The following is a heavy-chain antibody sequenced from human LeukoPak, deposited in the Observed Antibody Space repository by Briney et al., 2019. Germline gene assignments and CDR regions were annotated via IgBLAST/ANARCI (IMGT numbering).Heavy chain of an antibody. CDR3: ARDRDDSLDF. J-gene: IGHJ4*02. D-gene: IGHD3-9*01. V-gene: IGHV1-2*02. CDR2: INPNSGGT. Sequence: ASVKVSCKASGYTFSAYYMHWVRQAPGQGLEWMGWINPNSGGTNYAQKFQGRVTLTSDTSISTVFMDLSRLTSDDTAVYYCARDRDDSLDFWGQGTLVTVSS. CDR1: GYTFSAYY.